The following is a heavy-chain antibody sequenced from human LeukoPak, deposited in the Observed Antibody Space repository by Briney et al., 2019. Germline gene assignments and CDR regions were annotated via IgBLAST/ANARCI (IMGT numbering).Heavy chain of an antibody. V-gene: IGHV3-30-3*01. D-gene: IGHD6-13*01. Sequence: PGGSLRLSCAASGFTFSSYAMHWVRQAPGKGLECVAVISYDGSNKYYADSVKGRFTISRDNSKNTLYLQMNSLRAEDTAVYYCAREGDTVSIWTRSWGQGTLVTV. CDR3: AREGDTVSIWTRS. CDR1: GFTFSSYA. CDR2: ISYDGSNK. J-gene: IGHJ4*02.